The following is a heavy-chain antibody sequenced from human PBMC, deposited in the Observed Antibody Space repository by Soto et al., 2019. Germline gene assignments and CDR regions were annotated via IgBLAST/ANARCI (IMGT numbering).Heavy chain of an antibody. D-gene: IGHD3-3*01. CDR1: GFTLSSYA. CDR3: AKDLHDFWSGYEGCFDY. V-gene: IGHV3-23*01. Sequence: PGGSLRLSCAASGFTLSSYAMSWVRQAPGKGLEWVSAISGSGGSTYYADSVKGRFTISRDNSKNTLYLQMNSLRAEDTAVYYCAKDLHDFWSGYEGCFDYWGQGTLVTVSS. J-gene: IGHJ4*02. CDR2: ISGSGGST.